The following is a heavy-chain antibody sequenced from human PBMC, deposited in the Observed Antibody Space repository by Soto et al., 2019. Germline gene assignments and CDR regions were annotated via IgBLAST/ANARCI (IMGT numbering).Heavy chain of an antibody. J-gene: IGHJ6*02. V-gene: IGHV4-34*01. Sequence: SETLSLTCAVYGGSFSGYYWSWIRQPPGKGLEWIGEINHSGSTNYNPSLKSRVTISVDTSKNQFSLKLSSVTAADTAVYYCASGALWLGELLGFHYYYGMDVCGQGTTVTVSS. CDR1: GGSFSGYY. CDR3: ASGALWLGELLGFHYYYGMDV. CDR2: INHSGST. D-gene: IGHD3-10*01.